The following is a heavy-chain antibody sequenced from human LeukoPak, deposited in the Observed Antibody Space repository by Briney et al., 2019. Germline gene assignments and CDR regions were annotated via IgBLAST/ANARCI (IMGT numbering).Heavy chain of an antibody. V-gene: IGHV4-59*01. J-gene: IGHJ4*02. Sequence: PSETLSLTCTVSGGSISSYYWSWIRQPPGKGLEWIGYIYYSGSTNYNPSLKSRVTISVDTSKNQFSLKLCSVTAADTAVYYCARDDYGFDYWGQGTLVTVSS. CDR3: ARDDYGFDY. CDR2: IYYSGST. D-gene: IGHD4-17*01. CDR1: GGSISSYY.